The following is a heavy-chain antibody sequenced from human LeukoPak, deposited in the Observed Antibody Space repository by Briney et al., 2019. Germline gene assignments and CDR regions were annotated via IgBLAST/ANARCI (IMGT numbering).Heavy chain of an antibody. J-gene: IGHJ6*02. D-gene: IGHD6-13*01. V-gene: IGHV4-34*01. CDR3: ARAPLADYYYYYGMDV. Sequence: SETLSLTCAVYGGSFSGYYWSWIRQPPGKGLEWIGEINHSGSTNYNPSLKSRVTMSVDTSKNQFSLKLSSVTAADTAVYYCARAPLADYYYYYGMDVWGQGTTVTVSS. CDR2: INHSGST. CDR1: GGSFSGYY.